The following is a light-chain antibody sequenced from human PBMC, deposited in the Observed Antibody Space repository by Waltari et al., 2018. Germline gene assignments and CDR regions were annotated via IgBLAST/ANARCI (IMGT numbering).Light chain of an antibody. Sequence: QSVLTQPLSMSGTPGQGVTISCSGSSSNIGRDTVNWYQQLPGTAPKLLIYSNDQRTSGGPDRFSGSKSGTSASLAISGLQSDDEADYYCAAWDNSLDAWVFGGGTKLTVL. V-gene: IGLV1-44*01. CDR1: SSNIGRDT. J-gene: IGLJ3*02. CDR3: AAWDNSLDAWV. CDR2: SND.